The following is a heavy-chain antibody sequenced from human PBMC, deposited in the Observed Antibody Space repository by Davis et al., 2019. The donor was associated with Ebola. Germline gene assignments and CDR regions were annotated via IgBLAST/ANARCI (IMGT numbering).Heavy chain of an antibody. CDR2: VSYIGNT. CDR1: GGSISGYY. J-gene: IGHJ3*02. CDR3: AIVTRPCGDDCNDDNFDM. V-gene: IGHV4-59*01. D-gene: IGHD2-21*01. Sequence: PSESLSLTCTASGGSISGYYLSWIRQPPGKGLQWVGYVSYIGNTNSNPSLRNRVTISVDTSKNQFSLTLRSVTAADTAVYYCAIVTRPCGDDCNDDNFDMWSRGTMVIVSS.